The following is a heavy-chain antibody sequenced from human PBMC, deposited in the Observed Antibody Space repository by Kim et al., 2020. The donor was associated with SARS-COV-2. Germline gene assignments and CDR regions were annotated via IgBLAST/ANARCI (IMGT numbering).Heavy chain of an antibody. CDR3: VTGGGPA. CDR1: GYTFTTYN. Sequence: ASVKVSCKASGYTFTTYNIHWVRQAPGQGLEWMGWINSGKGNTKYSQKFQGTVSISRDISASTAYMDLSSLRSEDTAIYYCVTGGGPAWGQGTLVTVSS. J-gene: IGHJ4*02. D-gene: IGHD5-12*01. V-gene: IGHV1-3*04. CDR2: INSGKGNT.